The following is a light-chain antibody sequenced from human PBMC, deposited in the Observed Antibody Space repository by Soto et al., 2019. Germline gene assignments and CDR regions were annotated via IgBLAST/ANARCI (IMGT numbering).Light chain of an antibody. J-gene: IGLJ2*01. Sequence: QSVLTQSPSASASLGASVKLTCTLSSGHSSYAIAWYQQQPEMGPRYLMKLSSDGSHSKGDGIPDRFSGSSSGAERYLTISSLQSEDEADYYCQTWDTGATVVFGGGTKLTVL. CDR3: QTWDTGATVV. CDR1: SGHSSYA. CDR2: LSSDGSH. V-gene: IGLV4-69*01.